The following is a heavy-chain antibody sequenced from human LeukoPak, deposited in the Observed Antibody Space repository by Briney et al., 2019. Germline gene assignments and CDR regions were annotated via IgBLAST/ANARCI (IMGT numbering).Heavy chain of an antibody. CDR3: ARGLAVAGSDGPDY. J-gene: IGHJ4*02. V-gene: IGHV3-74*01. CDR1: GFTFSSYS. Sequence: GSLRLSCAASGFTFSSYSMNWVRQAPGKGLVWVSRINTDGSSTTYADSAKGRFTISRDNAKNTLCLQMNSLRAEDTAVFYCARGLAVAGSDGPDYWGQGTLVTVSS. D-gene: IGHD6-19*01. CDR2: INTDGSST.